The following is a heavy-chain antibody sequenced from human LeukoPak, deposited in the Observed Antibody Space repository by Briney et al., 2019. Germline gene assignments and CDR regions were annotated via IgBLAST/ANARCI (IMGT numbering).Heavy chain of an antibody. J-gene: IGHJ4*02. D-gene: IGHD5-24*01. CDR3: AKDRRDGYNPYFDY. CDR2: IRYDGSNK. Sequence: GGSLRLSCAASGFTFSSYGMHWVRQAPGKGLEWVAFIRYDGSNKYYADSVKGRFTISRDNSKNTLYLQMNSLRAEDTAVYYCAKDRRDGYNPYFDYWGQGTLVTVSS. CDR1: GFTFSSYG. V-gene: IGHV3-30*02.